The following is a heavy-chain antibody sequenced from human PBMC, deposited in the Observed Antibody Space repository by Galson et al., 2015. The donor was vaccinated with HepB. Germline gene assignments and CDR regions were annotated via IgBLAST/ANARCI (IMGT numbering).Heavy chain of an antibody. CDR2: INPSGGST. V-gene: IGHV1-46*01. CDR1: GYTFTSYY. CDR3: ARDLPYCSSTSCYTLDY. D-gene: IGHD2-2*02. J-gene: IGHJ4*02. Sequence: SVKVSCKASGYTFTSYYMHWVRQAPGQGLEWMGIINPSGGSTSYAQKFQGRVTMTRDTSTSTVYMELSSLRSEDTAVYYCARDLPYCSSTSCYTLDYWGQGTLVTVSS.